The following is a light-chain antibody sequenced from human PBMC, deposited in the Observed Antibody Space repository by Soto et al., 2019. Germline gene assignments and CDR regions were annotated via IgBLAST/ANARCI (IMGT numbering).Light chain of an antibody. CDR3: QQYGSTRFT. CDR1: QSVSSNY. V-gene: IGKV3-20*01. CDR2: GAS. J-gene: IGKJ3*01. Sequence: EIVVTQSPGTLSLSPGERATLSCRASQSVSSNYLAWYQQKPGQAPRLLIYGASSRASDIPDRFSGSGSGTDFTLIISRLEPEDFAMYYCQQYGSTRFTFGPGTKVDVK.